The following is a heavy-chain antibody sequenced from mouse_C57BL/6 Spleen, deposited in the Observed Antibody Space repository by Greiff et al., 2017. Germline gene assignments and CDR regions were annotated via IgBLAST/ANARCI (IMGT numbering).Heavy chain of an antibody. V-gene: IGHV1-15*01. J-gene: IGHJ4*01. CDR1: GYTFTDYE. CDR3: TRPTVVAYYYAMDY. CDR2: IDPETGGT. D-gene: IGHD1-1*01. Sequence: QVQLKQSGAELVRPGASVTLSCKASGYTFTDYEMHWVKQTPVHGLEWIGAIDPETGGTAYNQKFKGKAILTADKSSSTAYMELRSLTSEDSAVYYCTRPTVVAYYYAMDYWGQGTSVTVSS.